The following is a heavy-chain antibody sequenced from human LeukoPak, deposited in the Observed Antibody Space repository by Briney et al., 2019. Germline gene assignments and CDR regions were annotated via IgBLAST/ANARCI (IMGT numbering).Heavy chain of an antibody. Sequence: SETLSLTCTVSGGSMSSYYWSWIRQPPGKGLEWIGYIYYSGTTNYNPSLKSRVTMSVDTSKNQFSLKLSSVTAADTAVYYCARGGIAAAGGRFDPWGQGTLVTVSS. V-gene: IGHV4-59*12. CDR2: IYYSGTT. CDR3: ARGGIAAAGGRFDP. D-gene: IGHD6-13*01. J-gene: IGHJ5*02. CDR1: GGSMSSYY.